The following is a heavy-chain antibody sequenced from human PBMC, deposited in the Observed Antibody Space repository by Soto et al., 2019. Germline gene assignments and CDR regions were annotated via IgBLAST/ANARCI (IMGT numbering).Heavy chain of an antibody. Sequence: QVQLVQSGAEVQKPGSSVKVSCKASGGTFSSYAISWVRQAPGQGLEWMGGIIPIFGTANYAQKFQGRVTITADESTSTAYMELSSLRSEDTAVYYCARLDIVVVPAAMEVDYWGQGTLVTVSS. D-gene: IGHD2-2*01. CDR3: ARLDIVVVPAAMEVDY. V-gene: IGHV1-69*01. CDR2: IIPIFGTA. CDR1: GGTFSSYA. J-gene: IGHJ4*02.